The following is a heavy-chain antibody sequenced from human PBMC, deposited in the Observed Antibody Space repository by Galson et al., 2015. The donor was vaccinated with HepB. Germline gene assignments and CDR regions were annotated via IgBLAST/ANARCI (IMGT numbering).Heavy chain of an antibody. J-gene: IGHJ3*02. D-gene: IGHD6-19*01. CDR1: GFTFSSYA. CDR2: ISGSGGST. CDR3: ARDLTIAVANDAFDI. V-gene: IGHV3-23*01. Sequence: SLRLSCAASGFTFSSYAMSWVRQAPGKGLEWVSAISGSGGSTYYADSVKGRFTISRDNSKNTLYLQMNSLRAEDTAVYYCARDLTIAVANDAFDIWGQGTMVTVSS.